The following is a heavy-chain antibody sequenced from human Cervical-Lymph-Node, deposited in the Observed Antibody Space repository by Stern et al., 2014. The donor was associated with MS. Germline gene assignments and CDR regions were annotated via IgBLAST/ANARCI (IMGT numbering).Heavy chain of an antibody. CDR1: GGSVRNSNYY. CDR3: ARDLSSVMDV. CDR2: VTHSGHT. V-gene: IGHV4-39*01. Sequence: QVQLQESGPGLVKPSETLSVTCSVSGGSVRNSNYYWAWIRQPPGKGLEWIGSVTHSGHTFNSPSLQSRVTMSVEPPQNGVPLRLPSGTAADTAVYFCARDLSSVMDVWGQGTTVTVSS. D-gene: IGHD6-6*01. J-gene: IGHJ6*02.